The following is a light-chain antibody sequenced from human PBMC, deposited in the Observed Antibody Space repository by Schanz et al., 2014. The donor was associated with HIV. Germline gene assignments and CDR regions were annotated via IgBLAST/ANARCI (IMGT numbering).Light chain of an antibody. V-gene: IGLV2-14*03. Sequence: QSALTQPASVSGSPGQSITISCTGDSSDVGGYDYVSWYQQHPGKAPKLIIYDVTDRPSGVSFRFSGSKSGNTASLTISGLQSEDEADYYCNSYSHSNTYVFGSGTKLTVL. CDR3: NSYSHSNTYV. CDR2: DVT. J-gene: IGLJ1*01. CDR1: SSDVGGYDY.